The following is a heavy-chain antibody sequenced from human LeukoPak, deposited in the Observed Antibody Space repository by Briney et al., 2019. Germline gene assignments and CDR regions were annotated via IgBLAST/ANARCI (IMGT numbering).Heavy chain of an antibody. CDR3: ARKYSSSSNFDY. CDR2: INPSGGST. J-gene: IGHJ4*02. Sequence: ASVKVSCKASGYTFTSYYMHWVRQAPGQGLEWMGIINPSGGSTSYAQKLQGRVTMPRDMSTSTVYMDASSLRAEDTAVYYCARKYSSSSNFDYWGQGTLVTVSS. V-gene: IGHV1-46*01. D-gene: IGHD6-6*01. CDR1: GYTFTSYY.